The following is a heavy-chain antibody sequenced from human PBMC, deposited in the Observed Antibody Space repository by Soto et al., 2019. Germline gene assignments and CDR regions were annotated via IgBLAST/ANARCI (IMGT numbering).Heavy chain of an antibody. D-gene: IGHD3-9*01. CDR2: INPNSGGT. CDR3: ASDPQGLRYFGWIAAFDI. J-gene: IGHJ3*02. CDR1: GYTFTGYY. V-gene: IGHV1-2*02. Sequence: ASVTVSCKASGYTFTGYYMHWVRQAPGQGLEWMGWINPNSGGTNYAQKFQGRVTMTRDTSISTAYMELSRLRSDDTAVYYCASDPQGLRYFGWIAAFDIWGQGTMVTVS.